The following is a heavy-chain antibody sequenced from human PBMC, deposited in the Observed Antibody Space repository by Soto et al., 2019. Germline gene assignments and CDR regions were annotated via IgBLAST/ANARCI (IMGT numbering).Heavy chain of an antibody. V-gene: IGHV3-21*01. CDR2: ISSSSSYI. D-gene: IGHD4-17*01. Sequence: GALRLACTASGFTFSSYSMNGVRQAPGKGLEWVSSISSSSSYIYYADSVKGRFTISRDNAKNSLYLQMNSLRAEDTAVYYCAREHGPTLAGMDVWGQGTTVTVSS. CDR1: GFTFSSYS. J-gene: IGHJ6*02. CDR3: AREHGPTLAGMDV.